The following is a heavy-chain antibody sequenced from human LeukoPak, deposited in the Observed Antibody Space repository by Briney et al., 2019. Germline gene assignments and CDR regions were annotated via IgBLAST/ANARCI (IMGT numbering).Heavy chain of an antibody. CDR2: IYYSGST. J-gene: IGHJ6*03. Sequence: TSETLSLTCTVSGGSISSYYWSWIRQPPGKGLEWIGYIYYSGSTNYNPSLKSRVTISVDTSKNQFSLKLSSVAAADTAVYYCAAGSGSYAPVYYYYMDVWGKGTTVTVSS. D-gene: IGHD3-10*01. CDR1: GGSISSYY. CDR3: AAGSGSYAPVYYYYMDV. V-gene: IGHV4-59*01.